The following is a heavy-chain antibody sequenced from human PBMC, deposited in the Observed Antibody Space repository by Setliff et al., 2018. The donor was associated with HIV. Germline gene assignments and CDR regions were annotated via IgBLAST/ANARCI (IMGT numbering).Heavy chain of an antibody. CDR2: INQDGSEK. D-gene: IGHD5-12*01. CDR1: RFTFNDYW. J-gene: IGHJ5*02. V-gene: IGHV3-7*01. CDR3: ARVASGYDYGWLDP. Sequence: PGESLKISCVASRFTFNDYWMSWVRQAPGKGLEWVANINQDGSEKNYVDSVKGRFTIARDNAKNSLYLQMNSLRAEDTAVYYCARVASGYDYGWLDPWGQGTLVTVSS.